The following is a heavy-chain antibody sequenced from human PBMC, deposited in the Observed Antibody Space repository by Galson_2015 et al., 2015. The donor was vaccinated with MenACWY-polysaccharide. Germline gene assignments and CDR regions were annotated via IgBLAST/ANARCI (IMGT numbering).Heavy chain of an antibody. CDR2: ISGTGDSI. CDR3: AISRGFSSGWKYFDY. V-gene: IGHV3-23*01. CDR1: GFTFSSNA. D-gene: IGHD6-19*01. Sequence: SLRLSCATSGFTFSSNAMSWVRQAPGKGLEWVSAISGTGDSIRYADSVKGRFTISRDASKNTLYLQMNSLRAEDTALYYCAISRGFSSGWKYFDYWGQGTLVTVSA. J-gene: IGHJ4*02.